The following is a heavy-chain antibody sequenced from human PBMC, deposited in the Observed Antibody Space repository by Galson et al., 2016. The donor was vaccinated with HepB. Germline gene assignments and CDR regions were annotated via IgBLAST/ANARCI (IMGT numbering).Heavy chain of an antibody. CDR2: IYHSGST. J-gene: IGHJ4*02. V-gene: IGHV4-4*02. CDR1: GGSISSSNW. Sequence: SETLSLTCAVSGGSISSSNWWSWVRQPPGKGLEWIGEIYHSGSTNYDPSLKIRATISVDKSKNQFSLTLSSVTAADTAVYYCAREVRSSGWELIKPKAYFDYWGQGTLVTVSS. D-gene: IGHD1-26*01. CDR3: AREVRSSGWELIKPKAYFDY.